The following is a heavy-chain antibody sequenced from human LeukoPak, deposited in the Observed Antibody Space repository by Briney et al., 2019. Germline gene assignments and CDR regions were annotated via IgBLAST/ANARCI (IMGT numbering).Heavy chain of an antibody. CDR2: VSYSGTT. Sequence: SETLSLTCTASGGSPSSDYWSWIRQPSGKGLEWIGYVSYSGTTNYNPSLNSRLTISLDTSKNRFSLNLSSVTAADTAIYFCARYIRGPNYYIDVWGKGTTVTVSS. V-gene: IGHV4-59*01. CDR3: ARYIRGPNYYIDV. J-gene: IGHJ6*03. D-gene: IGHD1-14*01. CDR1: GGSPSSDY.